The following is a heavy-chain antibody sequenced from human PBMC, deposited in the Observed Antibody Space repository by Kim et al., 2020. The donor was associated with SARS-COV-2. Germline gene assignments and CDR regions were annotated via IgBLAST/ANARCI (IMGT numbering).Heavy chain of an antibody. D-gene: IGHD2-2*01. Sequence: GGSLRLSCAASGFTFSSYEMNWVRQAPGKGLEWVSYISSSGSTIYYADSVKGRFTISRDNAKNSLYLQMNSLRAEDTAVYYCARAYCSSTSCQRLFDYWGQGTLVTVSS. V-gene: IGHV3-48*03. CDR3: ARAYCSSTSCQRLFDY. CDR1: GFTFSSYE. CDR2: ISSSGSTI. J-gene: IGHJ4*02.